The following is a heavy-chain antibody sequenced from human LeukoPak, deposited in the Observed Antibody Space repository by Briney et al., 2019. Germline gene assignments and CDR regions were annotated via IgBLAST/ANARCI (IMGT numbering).Heavy chain of an antibody. CDR3: AKETTPGDY. V-gene: IGHV3-21*01. Sequence: GGSLRLSCAASGFTFSSFSMNWVRQAPGKGLEWVSSISSSSTYIYYADSVKGRLTISRDTAKNSLYLQINSVRAEDTAVYYCAKETTPGDYWGQGTLVTVSS. CDR2: ISSSSTYI. D-gene: IGHD1-14*01. CDR1: GFTFSSFS. J-gene: IGHJ4*02.